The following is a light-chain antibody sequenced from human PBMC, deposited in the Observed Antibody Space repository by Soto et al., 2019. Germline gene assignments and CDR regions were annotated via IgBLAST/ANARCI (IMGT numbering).Light chain of an antibody. CDR1: SSVIGAYKY. Sequence: QSALTQPASVSGSPGQSITISCIGTSSVIGAYKYVSWYQQHPGTAPKLLIYAVSNRPSGVSDRFFGSKSGNTASLTISGLQTDDEADYYCSSYTSSSTLVFGGGTKLTVL. J-gene: IGLJ3*02. V-gene: IGLV2-14*03. CDR2: AVS. CDR3: SSYTSSSTLV.